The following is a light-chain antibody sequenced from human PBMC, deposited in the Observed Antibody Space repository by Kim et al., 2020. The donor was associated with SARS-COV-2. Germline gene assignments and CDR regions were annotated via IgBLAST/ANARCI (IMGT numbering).Light chain of an antibody. CDR2: GAS. CDR3: QKYDSAPYA. Sequence: DIQMTQSPSSLSASVGDRVTITCRASQAISNYLAWYQQKPGNVPKLLIYGASTLQSGVPSRFSGSRSGTDFTLTISSLQPEDVATYYCQKYDSAPYAFAQGTKLEI. CDR1: QAISNY. V-gene: IGKV1-27*01. J-gene: IGKJ2*01.